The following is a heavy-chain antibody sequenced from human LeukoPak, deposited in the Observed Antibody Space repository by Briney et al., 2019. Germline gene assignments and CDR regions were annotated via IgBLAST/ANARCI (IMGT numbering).Heavy chain of an antibody. CDR1: GLTFSSYW. J-gene: IGHJ4*02. V-gene: IGHV3-74*01. CDR2: VNNDGSGT. Sequence: GGSLRLSCAASGLTFSSYWMHWVRQAPGQGLVWVSYVNNDGSGTYYADSVKGRFTISRDNSKNTLYLQMNSLRAEDTAVYYCAKDEGYCSSTSCSPGGYWGQGTLVTVSS. CDR3: AKDEGYCSSTSCSPGGY. D-gene: IGHD2-2*01.